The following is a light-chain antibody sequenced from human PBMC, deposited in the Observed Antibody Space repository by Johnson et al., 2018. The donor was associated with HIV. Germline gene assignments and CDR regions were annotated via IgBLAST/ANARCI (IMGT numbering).Light chain of an antibody. CDR2: EDY. CDR1: SSNIENYF. Sequence: QSILTQPPSVSAAPGQRVNISCSGHSSNIENYFVSWYQQLPGAAPRLLIYEDYKRPSGIPDRFSGSKSGASATLGITGLQTGDEADYDCGVWDASLRAGFFGTGTKVTVL. V-gene: IGLV1-51*02. J-gene: IGLJ1*01. CDR3: GVWDASLRAGF.